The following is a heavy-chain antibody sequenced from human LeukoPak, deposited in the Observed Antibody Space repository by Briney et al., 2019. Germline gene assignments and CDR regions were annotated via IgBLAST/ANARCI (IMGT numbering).Heavy chain of an antibody. J-gene: IGHJ6*03. Sequence: PGESLRLSCATSGFSFNRRGMNWVRHPPGKGLGWVSYISPRSETIFYAESVQGRFAVSRDDAKGSLYLQMHTLRVEDTAVYYCARIDGPTVFTYYMDLWGKGTTVTVAS. CDR3: ARIDGPTVFTYYMDL. D-gene: IGHD3-16*01. CDR2: ISPRSETI. V-gene: IGHV3-48*04. CDR1: GFSFNRRG.